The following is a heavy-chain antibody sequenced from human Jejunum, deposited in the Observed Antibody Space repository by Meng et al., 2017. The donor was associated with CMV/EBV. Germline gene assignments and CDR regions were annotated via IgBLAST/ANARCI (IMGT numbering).Heavy chain of an antibody. V-gene: IGHV4-59*01. CDR2: IDYNGRT. D-gene: IGHD3-10*01. J-gene: IGHJ4*02. CDR1: GASISSDD. CDR3: ASGIGELWYKD. Sequence: LTCTCSGASISSDDRGWRRKPPGKGLEWIRYIDYNGRTNYNPSLKRPSAMSVDTAKNQFSRKLSAVTAADTAVYYCASGIGELWYKDWGQGTLVTVSS.